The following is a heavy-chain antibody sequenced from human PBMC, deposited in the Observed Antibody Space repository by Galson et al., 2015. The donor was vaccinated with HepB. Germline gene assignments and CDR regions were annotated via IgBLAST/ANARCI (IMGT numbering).Heavy chain of an antibody. CDR2: IIPILGIA. D-gene: IGHD3-22*01. V-gene: IGHV1-69*04. J-gene: IGHJ4*02. CDR1: GGTFSSYA. Sequence: SVKVSCKASGGTFSSYAISWVRQTPGQGLEWMGRIIPILGIANYAQKFQGRVTITADKSTSTAYMELSSLRSEDTAVYYCARGGAYDSSGYSYYFDYWGQGTLVTVSS. CDR3: ARGGAYDSSGYSYYFDY.